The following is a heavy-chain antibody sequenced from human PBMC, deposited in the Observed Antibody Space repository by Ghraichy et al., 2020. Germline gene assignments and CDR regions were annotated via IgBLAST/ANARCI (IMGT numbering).Heavy chain of an antibody. J-gene: IGHJ6*04. Sequence: GGSLRLSCVASGFTFRIFTMSWVRQSPGKRLEWVSYITSSSSFKSYADSVKGRFTISRDNAQNSLSLQMNSLTDEDTAVYYCARDSTVVRFYYYDGTDVWGTGTTVTVSS. CDR2: ITSSSSFK. D-gene: IGHD4-23*01. CDR1: GFTFRIFT. V-gene: IGHV3-48*02. CDR3: ARDSTVVRFYYYDGTDV.